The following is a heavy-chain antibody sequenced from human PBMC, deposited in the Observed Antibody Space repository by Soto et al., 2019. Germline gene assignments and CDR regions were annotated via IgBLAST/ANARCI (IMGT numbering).Heavy chain of an antibody. D-gene: IGHD4-4*01. CDR1: GGSISSGGYY. J-gene: IGHJ6*02. CDR3: ARDDYIKRYYYCYGLDV. Sequence: QVQLQESGPGLVKPSQTLSLTCTVSGGSISSGGYYWSWVRQHPGKGLEWIGYIHYSGSTYYNPSVTCRGTISLDTSRNQFSLRLRSVTAAATAVYYCARDDYIKRYYYCYGLDVWGQGTTVTVSS. CDR2: IHYSGST. V-gene: IGHV4-31*03.